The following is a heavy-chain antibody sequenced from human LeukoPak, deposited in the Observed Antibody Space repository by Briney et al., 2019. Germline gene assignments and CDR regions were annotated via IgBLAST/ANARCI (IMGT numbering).Heavy chain of an antibody. J-gene: IGHJ4*02. Sequence: GGSLRLSCAASGFTFDDYAMHWVRQAPGKGLEWVSGISWNSGSIGYADSVEGRFTISRDNAKNSLYLQMNSLRAEDTALYYCAKAGLRGYSYGSRFDYWGQGTLVTVSS. D-gene: IGHD5-18*01. V-gene: IGHV3-9*01. CDR3: AKAGLRGYSYGSRFDY. CDR1: GFTFDDYA. CDR2: ISWNSGSI.